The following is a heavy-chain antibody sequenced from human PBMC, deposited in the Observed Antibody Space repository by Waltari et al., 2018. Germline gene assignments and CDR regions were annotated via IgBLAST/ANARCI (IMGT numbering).Heavy chain of an antibody. CDR3: ARSKSPIAAAGLDY. CDR2: IFSNDEK. Sequence: QVTLKESGPVLVKPTETLTLTCTVSGFSLSNARMGVSWIRQPPGKALEWLAHIFSNDEKSYSTSQKSRLTISKDTSKSQVVLTMTNMDPVDTATYYCARSKSPIAAAGLDYWGQGTLVTVSS. J-gene: IGHJ4*02. D-gene: IGHD6-13*01. V-gene: IGHV2-26*01. CDR1: GFSLSNARMG.